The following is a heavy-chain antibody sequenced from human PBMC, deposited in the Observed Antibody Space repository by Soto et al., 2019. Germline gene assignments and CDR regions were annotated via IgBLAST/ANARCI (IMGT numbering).Heavy chain of an antibody. Sequence: GGSLRLTCGAPGVTFTNFWMHWVRQVPGKGMVWVSRIDTSGTSTSYADSVKGRFTISRDNAKSKVTLQMNGLRAEDTGVYYCERENGYFDVWSPGSVVTVSS. CDR2: IDTSGTST. CDR3: ERENGYFDV. J-gene: IGHJ4*02. D-gene: IGHD6-13*01. V-gene: IGHV3-74*01. CDR1: GVTFTNFW.